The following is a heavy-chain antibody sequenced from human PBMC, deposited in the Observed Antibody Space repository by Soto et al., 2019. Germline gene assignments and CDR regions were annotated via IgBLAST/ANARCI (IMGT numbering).Heavy chain of an antibody. J-gene: IGHJ6*03. V-gene: IGHV1-18*01. Sequence: QVQLVQSGAEVKKPGASVKVSCKASGYTFTSYGISWVRQAPGQGLEWMGWISAYNGNTNYAQKLQGRVTMTTDTSTRTAYMELRSLRSDDTAVYYCARVARGYDSGGYYYYYYYMDVWGKGTTVTVSS. D-gene: IGHD5-12*01. CDR3: ARVARGYDSGGYYYYYYYMDV. CDR2: ISAYNGNT. CDR1: GYTFTSYG.